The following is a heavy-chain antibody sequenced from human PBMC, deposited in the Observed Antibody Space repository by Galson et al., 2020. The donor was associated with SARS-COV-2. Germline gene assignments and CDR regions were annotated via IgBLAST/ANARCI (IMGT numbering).Heavy chain of an antibody. CDR2: VYPSGTT. V-gene: IGHV4-38-2*02. Sequence: SETLSLTCTVSGYSVSTTNYWGWVRQPPGRGLEWTGSVYPSGTTYYTPSLKSRVTISVDTSKNQFSLRLDSVTAADTALYYCAGQGVNMIVLVTVPGWYFDLWGRGTLVTVSS. D-gene: IGHD3-22*01. CDR3: AGQGVNMIVLVTVPGWYFDL. J-gene: IGHJ2*01. CDR1: GYSVSTTNY.